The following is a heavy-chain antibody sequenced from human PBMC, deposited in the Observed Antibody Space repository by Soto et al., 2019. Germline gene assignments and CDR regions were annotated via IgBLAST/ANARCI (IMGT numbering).Heavy chain of an antibody. Sequence: PGESLKISCKGSGYSFTSYWIGWVRQMPGKGLEWMGIVYPGDSATTYSPSFQGQVTISADKSISTAYLQWSSLKASDTAMYYCGRTSMQGREYSYGHGVMDFWGQGTTVTVS. CDR2: VYPGDSAT. D-gene: IGHD5-18*01. V-gene: IGHV5-51*01. CDR3: GRTSMQGREYSYGHGVMDF. J-gene: IGHJ6*02. CDR1: GYSFTSYW.